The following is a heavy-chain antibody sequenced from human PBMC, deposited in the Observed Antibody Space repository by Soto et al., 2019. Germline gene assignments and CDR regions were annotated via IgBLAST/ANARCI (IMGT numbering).Heavy chain of an antibody. CDR1: GGSFSGYY. J-gene: IGHJ6*02. CDR2: INHSGNT. V-gene: IGHV4-34*01. Sequence: SETLSLTCSIYGGSFSGYYWSWIRQPPGKGLEWIGEINHSGNTNYNPSLKSRVTISVDTSNNQFSLKLNSVTAADTAVYYCASSWPAVLNGFYYPDMDVWGQGTTVTVSS. D-gene: IGHD2-2*01. CDR3: ASSWPAVLNGFYYPDMDV.